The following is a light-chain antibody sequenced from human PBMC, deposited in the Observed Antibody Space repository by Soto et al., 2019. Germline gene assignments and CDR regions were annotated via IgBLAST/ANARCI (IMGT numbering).Light chain of an antibody. CDR2: DVS. CDR1: SSDIGSYNY. CDR3: SSYTSTSTLYV. Sequence: HSALTQPASVSGSPGQSITISCTGTSSDIGSYNYVSWYQQLPGKVPKLIIYDVSNRPSGVSDRFSASKSGNAASLTISGLQAEDEADYYCSSYTSTSTLYVFGTGTKLTVL. J-gene: IGLJ1*01. V-gene: IGLV2-14*03.